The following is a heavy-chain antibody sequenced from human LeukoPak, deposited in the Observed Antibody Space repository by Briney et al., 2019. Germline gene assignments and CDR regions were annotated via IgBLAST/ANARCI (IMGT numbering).Heavy chain of an antibody. CDR1: GYTFTSYG. CDR3: ARPSITMVSST. J-gene: IGHJ4*02. V-gene: IGHV1-18*04. Sequence: AASVKVSCKTSGYTFTSYGITWVRQAPGQGLEWLGWISGNNGDTSYAHNVDGRVTMTTDTSTSTGYMELRSLRSDDTAVYYCARPSITMVSSTWGQGTLVIVSS. CDR2: ISGNNGDT. D-gene: IGHD3-10*01.